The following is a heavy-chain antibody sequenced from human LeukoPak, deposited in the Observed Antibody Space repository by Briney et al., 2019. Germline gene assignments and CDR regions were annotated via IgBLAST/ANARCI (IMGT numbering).Heavy chain of an antibody. CDR3: AREYSSSSFSVFGY. J-gene: IGHJ4*02. D-gene: IGHD6-6*01. V-gene: IGHV3-30*19. CDR1: GFTFSSYG. Sequence: LPGGSLRLSCAASGFTFSSYGMHWVRQAPGKGLEWVAVISYDGSNKYYADSVKGRFTISRDDSKNTLYLQMNSLRAEDTAVYYCAREYSSSSFSVFGYWGQGTLVTVSS. CDR2: ISYDGSNK.